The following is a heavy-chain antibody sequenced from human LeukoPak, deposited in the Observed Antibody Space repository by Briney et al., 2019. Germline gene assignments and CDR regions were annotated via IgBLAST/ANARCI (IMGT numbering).Heavy chain of an antibody. J-gene: IGHJ4*02. CDR3: ATDWPGGSYPFDY. CDR2: IKSKADGETT. D-gene: IGHD1-26*01. CDR1: GLTLSNPC. Sequence: PGGSETLSCAPPGLTLSNPCMRWARQAPGRGREWLGHIKSKADGETTDYAAPVKGRFTISRDDSENTLYLQMNSLKTEDTAVYYCATDWPGGSYPFDYWGQGTLVTVSS. V-gene: IGHV3-15*01.